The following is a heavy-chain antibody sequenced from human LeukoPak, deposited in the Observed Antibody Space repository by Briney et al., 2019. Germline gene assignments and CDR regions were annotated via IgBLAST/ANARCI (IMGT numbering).Heavy chain of an antibody. J-gene: IGHJ6*03. D-gene: IGHD3-10*01. Sequence: GGSLRLSCAASGFTFSSYGMSWVRQAPGRGLEWVSAISGNGDRTYYADSVKGRFSISRDNSKNTLYLQMNSLRAEDTAVYYCAKGGRTGKSISMIRGVRNYYYYVDVWGKGTTVTISS. CDR2: ISGNGDRT. V-gene: IGHV3-23*01. CDR1: GFTFSSYG. CDR3: AKGGRTGKSISMIRGVRNYYYYVDV.